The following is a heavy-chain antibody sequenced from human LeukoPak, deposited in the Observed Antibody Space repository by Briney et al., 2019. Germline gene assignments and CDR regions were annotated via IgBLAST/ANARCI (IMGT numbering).Heavy chain of an antibody. CDR1: GFTFSSYG. J-gene: IGHJ4*02. Sequence: GGSLRLSCAASGFTFSSYGMHSVRQAPGKGLEWVAFIRYDGSNRYYADSVKGRFTISRDNSKNTLYLQMNSLRPEDTAVYYCARPLGGYPDYWGQGTLVTVSS. V-gene: IGHV3-30*02. D-gene: IGHD3-22*01. CDR2: IRYDGSNR. CDR3: ARPLGGYPDY.